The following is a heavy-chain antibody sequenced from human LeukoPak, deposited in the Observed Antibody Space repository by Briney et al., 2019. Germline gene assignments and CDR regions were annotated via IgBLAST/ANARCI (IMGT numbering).Heavy chain of an antibody. Sequence: GGALILSCAAPGFTFSRNAIHWVRQGPGKGLEWVSYITHHGSNKYYADSVKGRFTISRDNSKRTLYLQMNSLRADDTAVYYCAKDGSWSCSDWGQGTLVTVSS. V-gene: IGHV3-30*02. J-gene: IGHJ4*02. CDR2: ITHHGSNK. D-gene: IGHD2-8*02. CDR1: GFTFSRNA. CDR3: AKDGSWSCSD.